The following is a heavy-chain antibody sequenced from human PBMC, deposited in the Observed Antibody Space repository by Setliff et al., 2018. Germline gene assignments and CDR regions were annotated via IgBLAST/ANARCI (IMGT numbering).Heavy chain of an antibody. V-gene: IGHV1-2*02. J-gene: IGHJ4*02. Sequence: ASVKVSCKASGYTFTGYYMHWVRQAPGQGLEWMGWINPNSGGTNYAQKFQGRVTMTRDTSISTAYMELNRLRSDDTAVYYCARTIVGGATRLDYLGLGTLVTVSS. CDR2: INPNSGGT. CDR3: ARTIVGGATRLDY. CDR1: GYTFTGYY. D-gene: IGHD1-26*01.